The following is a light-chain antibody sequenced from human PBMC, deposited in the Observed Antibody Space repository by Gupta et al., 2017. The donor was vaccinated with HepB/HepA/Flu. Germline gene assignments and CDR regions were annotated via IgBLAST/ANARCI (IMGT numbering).Light chain of an antibody. J-gene: IGKJ4*01. CDR1: QSLLHSNGYNY. CDR2: LGS. V-gene: IGKV2-28*01. CDR3: MQALQTRT. Sequence: DIVMTESPLSLPVTLGEPASISCRSSQSLLHSNGYNYLDWYLQKPGQSPQLLIYLGSNRASGVPARFSGSGSGTDFTLKISRAEDEDAGAYYCMQALQTRTFGGGTKVEIK.